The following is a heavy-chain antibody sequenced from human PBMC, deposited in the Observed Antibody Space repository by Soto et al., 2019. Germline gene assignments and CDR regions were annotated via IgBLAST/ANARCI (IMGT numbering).Heavy chain of an antibody. CDR3: ARVTPGYYDSSGLPTV. CDR2: IIPIFGTA. D-gene: IGHD3-22*01. J-gene: IGHJ6*02. CDR1: GGTFSSYA. Sequence: QVQLVQSGAEVKKPGSSVKVSCKASGGTFSSYAISWVRQAPGQGLAWMGGIIPIFGTANYAQKFQGRVTITADESTSTAYMALSSLRSEDTAVYYCARVTPGYYDSSGLPTVWGQGTTVTVSS. V-gene: IGHV1-69*01.